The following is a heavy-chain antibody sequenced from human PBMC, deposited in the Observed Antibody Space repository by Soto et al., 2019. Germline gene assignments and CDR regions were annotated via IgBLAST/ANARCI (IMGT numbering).Heavy chain of an antibody. CDR3: ASFKARVATSVYYYYGMDV. D-gene: IGHD5-12*01. Sequence: PSKTLSLTSAVYGGSFSAYYWSWIRQPPGKGLEWIGEINHSGSTNYNPSLKSRVTISVDTSKNQFSLKLSSVTAADTAVYYCASFKARVATSVYYYYGMDVWGQGTTVT. CDR1: GGSFSAYY. CDR2: INHSGST. J-gene: IGHJ6*02. V-gene: IGHV4-34*01.